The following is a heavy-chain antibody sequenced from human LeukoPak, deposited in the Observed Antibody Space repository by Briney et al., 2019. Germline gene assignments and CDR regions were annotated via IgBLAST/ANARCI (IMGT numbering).Heavy chain of an antibody. J-gene: IGHJ6*03. Sequence: ASVKVSCKASGGTFSSYAISWVRQAPGQGLEWMGGIIPIFGTANYAQKFQGRVTITTDESTSTAYMELSSLRSEDTAVYYCATPGDYDSGGYYYYYYMDVWGKGTTVTVSS. CDR2: IIPIFGTA. D-gene: IGHD3-22*01. CDR1: GGTFSSYA. CDR3: ATPGDYDSGGYYYYYYMDV. V-gene: IGHV1-69*05.